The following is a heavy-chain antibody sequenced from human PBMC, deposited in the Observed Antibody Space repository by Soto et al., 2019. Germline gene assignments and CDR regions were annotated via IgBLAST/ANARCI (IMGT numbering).Heavy chain of an antibody. J-gene: IGHJ4*02. CDR2: IYYSGST. Sequence: PSETLSRTCTVSGGSISSSSYYWGWIRQPPGKGLEWIGSIYYSGSTYYNPSLKSRVTISVDTSKNQFSLKLSSVTAADTAVYYCARVAVAGANYFDYWGQGTLVTVSS. CDR1: GGSISSSSYY. V-gene: IGHV4-39*01. CDR3: ARVAVAGANYFDY. D-gene: IGHD6-19*01.